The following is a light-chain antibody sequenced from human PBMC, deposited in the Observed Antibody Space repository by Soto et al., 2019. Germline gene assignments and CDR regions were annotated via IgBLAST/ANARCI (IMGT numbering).Light chain of an antibody. CDR1: QSVSSSY. CDR2: GAS. CDR3: QQYGTSEII. J-gene: IGKJ5*01. V-gene: IGKV3-20*01. Sequence: EIVLTQSPGTLSLSPGERATLSCRASQSVSSSYLAWYQQKPGQAPRLLIYGASSRATGIPDRFSGGGSGTDFTLTISRLETEDFAVFYCQQYGTSEIIFGQGTRLEIK.